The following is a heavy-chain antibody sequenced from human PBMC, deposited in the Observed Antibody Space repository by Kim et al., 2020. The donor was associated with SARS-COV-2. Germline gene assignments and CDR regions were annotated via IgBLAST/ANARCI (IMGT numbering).Heavy chain of an antibody. D-gene: IGHD2-2*01. CDR1: GGSISSYY. CDR2: IYYSGST. J-gene: IGHJ5*02. Sequence: SETLSLTCPVSGGSISSYYWSWIRQPPGKGLEWIGYIYYSGSTNYNPSLKSRVTISVDTSKNQFSLKLSSVTAADTAVYYCARQGGCSSNSCYGSGTIFDPWGHGTLVTVAS. V-gene: IGHV4-59*08. CDR3: ARQGGCSSNSCYGSGTIFDP.